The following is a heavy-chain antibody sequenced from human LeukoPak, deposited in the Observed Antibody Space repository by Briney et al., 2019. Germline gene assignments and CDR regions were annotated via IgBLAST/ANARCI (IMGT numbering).Heavy chain of an antibody. J-gene: IGHJ4*02. D-gene: IGHD3-3*01. CDR1: GFTFSSYA. CDR2: ISYDGSNK. V-gene: IGHV3-30*04. Sequence: GGSLRLSCAASGFTFSSYAMHWVRQAPGKGLEWVAVISYDGSNKYYADSVKGRFTISRDNSKNTLYLQMNSLRAEDTAVYYCARGPTTYYDFWSGLFHWGQGTLVTVSS. CDR3: ARGPTTYYDFWSGLFH.